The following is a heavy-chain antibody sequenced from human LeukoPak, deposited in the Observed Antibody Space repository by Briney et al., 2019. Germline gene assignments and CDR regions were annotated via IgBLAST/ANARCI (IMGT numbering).Heavy chain of an antibody. Sequence: PRASVKVSCKASGYTFTSYDINWVRQATGQGLEWTGWMNPNSGNTGYAQKFQGRVTMTRNTSISTAYMELSSLRSEDTAVYYCARGESGRNYYGSGSPYYYYYYMDVWGKGTTVTISS. CDR3: ARGESGRNYYGSGSPYYYYYYMDV. D-gene: IGHD3-10*01. V-gene: IGHV1-8*01. J-gene: IGHJ6*03. CDR2: MNPNSGNT. CDR1: GYTFTSYD.